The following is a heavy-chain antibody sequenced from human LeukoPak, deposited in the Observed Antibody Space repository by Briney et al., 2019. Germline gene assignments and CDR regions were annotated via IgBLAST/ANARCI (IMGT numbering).Heavy chain of an antibody. CDR2: ISGSGGST. Sequence: PGGSLRPSCAASGFTFSSYAMSWVRQAPGKGLEWVSAISGSGGSTYYADSVKGWFTISRDNSKNTLYLQMNSLRAEDTAVYYCARGYSADSGYWGQGTLVTVSS. CDR1: GFTFSSYA. V-gene: IGHV3-23*01. D-gene: IGHD5-18*01. J-gene: IGHJ4*02. CDR3: ARGYSADSGY.